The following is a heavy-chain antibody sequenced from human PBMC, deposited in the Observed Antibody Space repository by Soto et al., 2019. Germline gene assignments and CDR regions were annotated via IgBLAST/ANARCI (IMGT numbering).Heavy chain of an antibody. D-gene: IGHD2-2*01. V-gene: IGHV2-26*01. Sequence: QVTLKESGPVLVKPTETLTLTCTVSGFSLSNARMGVRWIRPPPGKALEWLAHIFSNDEKSYSTSLKSRLTLYKDTSKSQVVLTMTNMDPVDTATYYCARLNRYPLSGAFDIWGQGTMVTVSS. CDR2: IFSNDEK. CDR3: ARLNRYPLSGAFDI. CDR1: GFSLSNARMG. J-gene: IGHJ3*02.